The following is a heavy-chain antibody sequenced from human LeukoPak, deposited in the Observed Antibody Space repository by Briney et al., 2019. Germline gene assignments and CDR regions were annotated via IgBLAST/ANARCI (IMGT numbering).Heavy chain of an antibody. CDR2: TRNKANSFTT. D-gene: IGHD5-24*01. Sequence: PGGPLRLSCAASGFTFNDHYMDWVRQAPGKELEWVGRTRNKANSFTTEYAASVRGRFTISRDDSKNSLYLQMNSLKTEDTAVYYCARGDDYNRRSFDYWGQGTLVTVSS. CDR1: GFTFNDHY. J-gene: IGHJ4*02. CDR3: ARGDDYNRRSFDY. V-gene: IGHV3-72*01.